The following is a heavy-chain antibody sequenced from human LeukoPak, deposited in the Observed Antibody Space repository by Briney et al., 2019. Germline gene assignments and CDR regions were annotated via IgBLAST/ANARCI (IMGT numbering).Heavy chain of an antibody. J-gene: IGHJ6*02. CDR1: GFTFSSYS. CDR3: ARDPLLTYYDFWSGYSYGMDV. V-gene: IGHV3-21*01. Sequence: GGSLRLSCAASGFTFSSYSMNWVRQAPGKGLEWVSSISSSSSYIYYADSVKGRFTISRDNAKNSLYLQMNSLRAEDTAVYYCARDPLLTYYDFWSGYSYGMDVWGQGTTVTVSS. CDR2: ISSSSSYI. D-gene: IGHD3-3*01.